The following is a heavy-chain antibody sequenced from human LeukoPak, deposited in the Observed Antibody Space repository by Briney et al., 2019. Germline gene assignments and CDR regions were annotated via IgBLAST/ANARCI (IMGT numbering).Heavy chain of an antibody. CDR2: ISDNGGRK. Sequence: GGSLRLSCAPSGFTFSSYAMRWVRQAPGKGLEWVSDISDNGGRKYYADSVKGRFTISRDNSKNTLYLQMNILRTEQTAVYDCAYGLTSQDYWGQGSQVTVSS. CDR1: GFTFSSYA. D-gene: IGHD3-10*01. V-gene: IGHV3-23*01. CDR3: AYGLTSQDY. J-gene: IGHJ4*02.